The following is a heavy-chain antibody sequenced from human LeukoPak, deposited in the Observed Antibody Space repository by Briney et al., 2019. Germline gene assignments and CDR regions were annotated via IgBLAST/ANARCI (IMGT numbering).Heavy chain of an antibody. V-gene: IGHV4-34*01. J-gene: IGHJ4*02. D-gene: IGHD3-16*01. Sequence: PSETLSLTCAVYGGSFSGYYWSWIRQPPGKGLEWIGEINHSGSTNYSPSLKSRVTISVDTSKNQFSLKLSSVTAADTAVYYCARWGWPNYFDYWGQGTLVTVSS. CDR1: GGSFSGYY. CDR3: ARWGWPNYFDY. CDR2: INHSGST.